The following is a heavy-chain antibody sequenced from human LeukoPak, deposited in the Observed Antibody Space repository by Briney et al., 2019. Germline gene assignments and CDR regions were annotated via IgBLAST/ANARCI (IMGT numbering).Heavy chain of an antibody. V-gene: IGHV3-33*01. D-gene: IGHD4-23*01. J-gene: IGHJ3*02. CDR1: GFTFSSYG. CDR2: IWYDGSNK. CDR3: AREMTTVVLDAFDI. Sequence: PGRALRLSCAASGFTFSSYGMHWVRQAPGKGLEWVAVIWYDGSNKYYADSVKGQFTITRDNSKNTLYLQMNSLRAEDTAVYYCAREMTTVVLDAFDIWGQGTMVTVSS.